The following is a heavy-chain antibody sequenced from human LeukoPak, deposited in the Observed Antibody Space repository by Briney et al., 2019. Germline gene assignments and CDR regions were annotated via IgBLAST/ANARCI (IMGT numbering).Heavy chain of an antibody. CDR1: GGSISTSNW. J-gene: IGHJ4*02. CDR3: ARHRSSGWHYFDY. D-gene: IGHD6-19*01. V-gene: IGHV4-4*02. Sequence: PSGTLSLTCAVSGGSISTSNWWSWVRQPPGKGLEWIGSIYHSGSTYYNPSLKSRVTISVDTSKNQFSLKLSSVTAADTAVYYCARHRSSGWHYFDYWGQGTLVTVSS. CDR2: IYHSGST.